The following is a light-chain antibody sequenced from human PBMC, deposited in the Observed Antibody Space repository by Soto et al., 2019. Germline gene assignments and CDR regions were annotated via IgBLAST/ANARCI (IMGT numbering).Light chain of an antibody. CDR3: QQYHIYSGT. J-gene: IGKJ1*01. CDR1: QTIDSW. V-gene: IGKV1-5*03. Sequence: DFQLTQSPSTLSASAGDRVTITCRASQTIDSWLAWYQQRPGKPPNLLIYKASTLASGVPSRFSGSGSGTEFTLTINSLQPDDFATYYCQQYHIYSGTFGQGTKVDIK. CDR2: KAS.